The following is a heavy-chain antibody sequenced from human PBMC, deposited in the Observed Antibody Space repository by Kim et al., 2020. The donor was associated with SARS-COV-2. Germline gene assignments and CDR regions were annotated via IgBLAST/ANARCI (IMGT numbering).Heavy chain of an antibody. V-gene: IGHV1-2*06. CDR2: INPNSGGT. Sequence: ASVKVSCKASGYTFTGYYMHWVRQAPGQGLEWMGRINPNSGGTNYAQKFQGRVTMTRDTSISTAYMELSRLRSDDTAVYYCARDAPGRVVVPAAISAPGVSAYYYYGMDVWGQGTTVTVSS. CDR1: GYTFTGYY. CDR3: ARDAPGRVVVPAAISAPGVSAYYYYGMDV. D-gene: IGHD2-2*01. J-gene: IGHJ6*02.